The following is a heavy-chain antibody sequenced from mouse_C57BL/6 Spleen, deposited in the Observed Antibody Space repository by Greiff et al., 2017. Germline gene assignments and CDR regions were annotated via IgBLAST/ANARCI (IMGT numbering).Heavy chain of an antibody. CDR2: IDPGSGNT. CDR1: GYTFNDYY. CDR3: AREGSPYWYFEG. J-gene: IGHJ1*03. V-gene: IGHV1-76*01. Sequence: VQLQQSGAELVRPGASVKLSCTASGYTFNDYYINWVKQRPGPGLEWLASIDPGSGNTYYTEKFKGKATLTADKSSSTAYMQLSSLTSEDTAVYVCAREGSPYWYFEGWGTGTTVTVSS.